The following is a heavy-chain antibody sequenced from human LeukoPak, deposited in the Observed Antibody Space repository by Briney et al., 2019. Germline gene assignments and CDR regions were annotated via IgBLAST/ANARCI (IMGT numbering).Heavy chain of an antibody. Sequence: DSVKGRFTISRDNSKNTLYLQVNSLRAEDTAVYYCAKGGKWDVTPFDYWGQGTLVTVSS. V-gene: IGHV3-23*01. CDR3: AKGGKWDVTPFDY. D-gene: IGHD1-26*01. J-gene: IGHJ4*02.